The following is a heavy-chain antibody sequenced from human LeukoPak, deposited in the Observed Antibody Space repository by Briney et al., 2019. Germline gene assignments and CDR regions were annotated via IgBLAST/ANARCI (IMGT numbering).Heavy chain of an antibody. D-gene: IGHD3-22*01. V-gene: IGHV4-39*07. CDR1: GGSISSSSYY. CDR3: ARYQYYYDSSGPHPRPFDY. Sequence: PSETLSLTCTVSGGSISSSSYYWGWIRRPPGKGLEWIGSIYYSGSTYYNPSLKSRVTISVDTSKNQFSLKLSSVTAADTAVYYCARYQYYYDSSGPHPRPFDYWGQGTLVTVSS. J-gene: IGHJ4*02. CDR2: IYYSGST.